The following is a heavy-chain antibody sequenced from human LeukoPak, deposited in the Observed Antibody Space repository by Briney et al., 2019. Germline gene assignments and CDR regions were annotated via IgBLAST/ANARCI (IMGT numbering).Heavy chain of an antibody. CDR3: ARGGITMVRGVLNWFDP. V-gene: IGHV4-4*07. D-gene: IGHD3-10*01. J-gene: IGHJ5*02. CDR2: IYTSGST. Sequence: SETLSLTCTVSGGSISSYYWSWIRQPAGKRLEWIGRIYTSGSTNYNPSLKSRVTMSVDTSKNQFSLKLSSVTAADTAVYYCARGGITMVRGVLNWFDPWGQETLVTVSS. CDR1: GGSISSYY.